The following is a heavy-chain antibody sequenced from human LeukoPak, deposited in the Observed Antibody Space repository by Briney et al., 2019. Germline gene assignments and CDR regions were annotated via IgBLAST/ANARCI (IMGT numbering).Heavy chain of an antibody. Sequence: GGPLRLSCAASGITVSNNYMSWVRQAPGKGLEWVSLIYSGGSTYYADSVRGRFTISRDSSKNTVYLQMDSLRVEDTAVYYCARVYNWGRGTLVTVSS. CDR3: ARVYN. CDR2: IYSGGST. J-gene: IGHJ4*02. CDR1: GITVSNNY. V-gene: IGHV3-66*01. D-gene: IGHD4-11*01.